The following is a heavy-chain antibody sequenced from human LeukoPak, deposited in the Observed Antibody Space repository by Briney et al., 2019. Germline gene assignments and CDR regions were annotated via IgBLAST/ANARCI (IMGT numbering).Heavy chain of an antibody. D-gene: IGHD1-7*01. J-gene: IGHJ5*02. V-gene: IGHV1-8*01. Sequence: ASGKVSCKASGYTFTSYDITWVRQATGQGLEWMGWMNTNSGNTGYAQKFQGRVTMTRKTSISTAYMELSSLRSEDTAVYYCARGNFNWFDLWGQGTLVTVSS. CDR3: ARGNFNWFDL. CDR1: GYTFTSYD. CDR2: MNTNSGNT.